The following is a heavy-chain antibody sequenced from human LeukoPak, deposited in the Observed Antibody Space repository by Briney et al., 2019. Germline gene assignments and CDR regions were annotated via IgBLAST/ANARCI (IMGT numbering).Heavy chain of an antibody. CDR1: GGSINRYY. J-gene: IGHJ4*02. Sequence: PSETLSLTCTVSGGSINRYYWSWIRQRPGKGLEWIGYIYYSGSTNYNPSLKSRVTISVDTSKNQFSLKLSSVTAADTAVYYCARHLRDGYNYYYDYWGQGTLVTVSS. V-gene: IGHV4-59*08. D-gene: IGHD5-24*01. CDR3: ARHLRDGYNYYYDY. CDR2: IYYSGST.